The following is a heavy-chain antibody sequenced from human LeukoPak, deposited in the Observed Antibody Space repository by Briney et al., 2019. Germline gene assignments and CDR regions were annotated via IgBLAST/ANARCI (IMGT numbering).Heavy chain of an antibody. CDR3: AREPRKAVAGTGPAAFDI. CDR1: GFTFSSYW. D-gene: IGHD6-19*01. J-gene: IGHJ3*02. Sequence: PGGSLRLSCAASGFTFSSYWMHWVREAPGKGLVWVSRSNSDGSSTTYADSVKGRFTISRDNAKNTLYLQMNSLRAEDTAVYYCAREPRKAVAGTGPAAFDIWGQGTMVTVSS. CDR2: SNSDGSST. V-gene: IGHV3-74*01.